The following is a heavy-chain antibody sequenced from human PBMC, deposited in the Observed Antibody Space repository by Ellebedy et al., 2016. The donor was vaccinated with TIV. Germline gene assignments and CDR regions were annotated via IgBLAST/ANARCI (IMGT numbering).Heavy chain of an antibody. V-gene: IGHV4-39*07. CDR2: IHHGGGT. J-gene: IGHJ5*02. CDR1: GVSMSSDDQY. CDR3: ARDPALPRGRFDT. Sequence: MPGGSLRLSCTVSGVSMSSDDQYGGWIRQAPGKGLEWIGSIHHGGGTYYNPSLKRRVTVSVDTSKNQFSLNLSSVTAADTAVYYCARDPALPRGRFDTWGQGTLVTVSS.